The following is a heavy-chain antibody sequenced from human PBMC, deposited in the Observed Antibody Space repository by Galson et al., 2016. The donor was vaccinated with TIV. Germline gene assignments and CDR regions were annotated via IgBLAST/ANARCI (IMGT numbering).Heavy chain of an antibody. J-gene: IGHJ4*02. CDR2: ITPKTGFT. Sequence: SCKASGYTFIDFYMHWVRQAPGQGLEWMGRITPKTGFTNYAQDLQGRVTMTRDTSSSTVYMELSRLTFDDTAVYYCARSYSSWGNSYYLDYWGQGTPVTVSS. V-gene: IGHV1-2*06. CDR1: GYTFIDFY. CDR3: ARSYSSWGNSYYLDY. D-gene: IGHD4-23*01.